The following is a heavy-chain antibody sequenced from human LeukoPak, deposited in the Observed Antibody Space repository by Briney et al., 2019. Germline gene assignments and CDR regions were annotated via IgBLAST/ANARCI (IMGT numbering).Heavy chain of an antibody. CDR2: IYYSGST. CDR3: ARLRIPRVWYFDL. CDR1: GVSISSSSYY. D-gene: IGHD2/OR15-2a*01. J-gene: IGHJ2*01. Sequence: PSETLSFTCSGSGVSISSSSYYWGWIRQPPGKGLEWIGSIYYSGSTYYNPSLKSRVTISVDTSKNQFSLKLSSVTAADTAVYCCARLRIPRVWYFDLWGRGTLVTVSS. V-gene: IGHV4-39*01.